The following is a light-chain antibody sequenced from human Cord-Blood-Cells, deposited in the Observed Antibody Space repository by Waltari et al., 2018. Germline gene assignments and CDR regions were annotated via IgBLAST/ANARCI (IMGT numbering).Light chain of an antibody. CDR1: QSISSW. V-gene: IGKV1-5*03. CDR3: QQYNRYT. CDR2: KAS. Sequence: DIQMNQSPSTLSASVGDRVTITCRASQSISSWLAWYQQKPGKAPKLLIYKASSLESGVPSRFSGSGSGTEFTLTISSLQPDDFATYYCQQYNRYTFGQGTKLEIK. J-gene: IGKJ2*01.